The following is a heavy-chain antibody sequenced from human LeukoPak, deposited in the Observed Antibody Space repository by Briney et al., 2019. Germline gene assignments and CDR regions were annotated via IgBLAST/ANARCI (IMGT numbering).Heavy chain of an antibody. CDR3: AGSSGWYVKRFDY. V-gene: IGHV4-34*01. Sequence: SETLSLTCAVYGGSFSGYYWSWIRQPPGKGLEWIGEINRSGSTNYNPSLKSRVTISVDTSKNQFSLKLSSVTAADTAVYYCAGSSGWYVKRFDYWGQGTLVTVSS. CDR1: GGSFSGYY. D-gene: IGHD6-19*01. CDR2: INRSGST. J-gene: IGHJ4*02.